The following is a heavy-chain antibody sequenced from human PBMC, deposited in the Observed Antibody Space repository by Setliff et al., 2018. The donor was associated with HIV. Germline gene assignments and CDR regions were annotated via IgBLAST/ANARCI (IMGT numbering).Heavy chain of an antibody. J-gene: IGHJ3*02. D-gene: IGHD3-22*01. CDR2: IYHSGST. CDR3: ASLQFTYYYDSSGFGSDPFDI. CDR1: GYSISSGYY. V-gene: IGHV4-38-2*01. Sequence: SETLSLTCAVSGYSISSGYYWGWIRQPPGKGLEWIGSIYHSGSTYYNPSLKSRVTISVDTSKNQFSLKLSSVTAAETAVYYCASLQFTYYYDSSGFGSDPFDIWGQGTMVTVSS.